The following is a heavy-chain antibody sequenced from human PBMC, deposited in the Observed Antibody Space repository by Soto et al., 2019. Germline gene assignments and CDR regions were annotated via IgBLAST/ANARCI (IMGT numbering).Heavy chain of an antibody. V-gene: IGHV4-30-4*01. CDR1: GGPISSGDYY. Sequence: PSETLSLTCTVSGGPISSGDYYWSWIRQPPGKGLEWIGYIYYSGSTYYNPSLKSRVTISVDTSKNQFSLKLSSVTAADTAVYYCARVGVVDTAMTHFDYWGQGTLVTVSS. D-gene: IGHD5-18*01. CDR3: ARVGVVDTAMTHFDY. CDR2: IYYSGST. J-gene: IGHJ4*02.